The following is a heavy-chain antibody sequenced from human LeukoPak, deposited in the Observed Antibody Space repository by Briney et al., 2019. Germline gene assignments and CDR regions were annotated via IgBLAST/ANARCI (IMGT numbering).Heavy chain of an antibody. Sequence: GGSLRLSCAASGFTFDDYAMHWVRQAPGKGLEWVSLISGEGVSTYYADSVKGRFTISRDNSKHSLYLQMNSMRTEENALNYCAKDIYSSGWYGYWGQGTLVTVSS. J-gene: IGHJ4*02. CDR1: GFTFDDYA. CDR2: ISGEGVST. CDR3: AKDIYSSGWYGY. V-gene: IGHV3-43*02. D-gene: IGHD6-19*01.